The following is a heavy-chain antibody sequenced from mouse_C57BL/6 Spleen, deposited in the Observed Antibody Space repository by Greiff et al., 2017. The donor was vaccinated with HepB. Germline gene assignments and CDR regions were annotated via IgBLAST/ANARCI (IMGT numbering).Heavy chain of an antibody. CDR2: IYPGDGDT. CDR1: GYAFSSSW. D-gene: IGHD1-3*01. CDR3: ARTNRFAY. Sequence: VQLQQSGPELVKPGASVKISCKASGYAFSSSWMNWVKQRPGKGLEWIGRIYPGDGDTNYNGKFKGKATLTADKSSSTAYMQLSSLTSEDSAVYFCARTNRFAYWGQGTLVTVSA. J-gene: IGHJ3*01. V-gene: IGHV1-82*01.